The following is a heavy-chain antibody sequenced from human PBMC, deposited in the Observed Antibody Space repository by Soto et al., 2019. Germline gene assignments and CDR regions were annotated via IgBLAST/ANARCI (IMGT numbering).Heavy chain of an antibody. CDR2: IYYSGST. CDR1: GGFTSNYY. CDR3: AERGYSYDY. D-gene: IGHD5-18*01. V-gene: IGHV4-59*03. J-gene: IGHJ4*02. Sequence: TSETLSVTCTVSGGFTSNYYWSWIRQHPGKGLEWFGYIYYSGSTNYNPSVKSRVTISVDTSKNQFSLKLSSVTAAHTAVYCCAERGYSYDYWGRGTLVTVSS.